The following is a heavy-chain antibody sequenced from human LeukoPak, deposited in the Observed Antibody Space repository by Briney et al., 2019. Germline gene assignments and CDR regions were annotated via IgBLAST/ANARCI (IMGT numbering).Heavy chain of an antibody. CDR2: IQSSGST. Sequence: ASETLSLTCTVSGYSISSGYYWGWIRQPPGKGLEWIGRIQSSGSTNYNPSLKSRVTLSLDTSKSQFSLKLSSVTAADTAVYFCAGGTDGYNYLFDYWGQGTLVTVSS. CDR3: AGGTDGYNYLFDY. J-gene: IGHJ4*02. V-gene: IGHV4-38-2*02. D-gene: IGHD5-24*01. CDR1: GYSISSGYY.